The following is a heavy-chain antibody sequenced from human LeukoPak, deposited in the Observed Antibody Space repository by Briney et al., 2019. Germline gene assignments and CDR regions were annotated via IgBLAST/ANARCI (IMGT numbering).Heavy chain of an antibody. Sequence: GGSLRLSCAASGFTFSTYAMTWVRQAPGKGLEWVSTIYTGGNTYYAASVKGRFTISRDFSKNTVFLHMNSLRAEDTAMYYCARGDDSGYYDYFDYWGQGALVTVSS. CDR2: IYTGGNT. CDR1: GFTFSTYA. CDR3: ARGDDSGYYDYFDY. V-gene: IGHV3-23*05. D-gene: IGHD3-22*01. J-gene: IGHJ4*02.